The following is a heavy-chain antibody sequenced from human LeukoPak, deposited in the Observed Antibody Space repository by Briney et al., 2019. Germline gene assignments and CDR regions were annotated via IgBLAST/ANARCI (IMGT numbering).Heavy chain of an antibody. V-gene: IGHV4-61*01. J-gene: IGHJ4*02. CDR1: GDSVSSGNYY. D-gene: IGHD3-22*01. Sequence: SGTLSLTCTVSGDSVSSGNYYLSWIRQPPGKGLDWITYMSPSGTTKYNPSLKSRVTTSVDTSRTQFSLRLSPVTAADTAVYYCARGQDDRSGTFDYWGQGILVTVSS. CDR3: ARGQDDRSGTFDY. CDR2: MSPSGTT.